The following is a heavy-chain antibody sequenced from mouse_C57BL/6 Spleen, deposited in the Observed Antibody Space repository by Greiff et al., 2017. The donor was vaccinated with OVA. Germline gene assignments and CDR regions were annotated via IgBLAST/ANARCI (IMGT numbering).Heavy chain of an antibody. CDR2: ISSGSSTI. V-gene: IGHV5-17*01. J-gene: IGHJ4*01. CDR3: ARGRVWSFYAMDY. D-gene: IGHD2-10*02. CDR1: GFTFSDYG. Sequence: DVKLQESGGGLVKPGGSLKLSCAASGFTFSDYGMHWVRQAPEKGLEWVAYISSGSSTIYYADTVKGRFTISRDNAKNTLFLQMTSLRSEDTAMYYCARGRVWSFYAMDYWGQGTSVTVSS.